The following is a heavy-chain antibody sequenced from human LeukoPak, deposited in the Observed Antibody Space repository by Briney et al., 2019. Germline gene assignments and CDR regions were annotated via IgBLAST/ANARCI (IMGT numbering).Heavy chain of an antibody. D-gene: IGHD6-19*01. CDR3: ARLAVPGDYFDY. CDR1: GGSISSSSYY. J-gene: IGHJ4*02. CDR2: IYHSGST. V-gene: IGHV4-39*07. Sequence: SETLSLTCTVSGGSISSSSYYWGWIRQPPGKGLEWIGSIYHSGSTYYNPSLKSRVTISVDTSKNQFSLKLSSVTAADTAVYYCARLAVPGDYFDYWGQGTLVTVSS.